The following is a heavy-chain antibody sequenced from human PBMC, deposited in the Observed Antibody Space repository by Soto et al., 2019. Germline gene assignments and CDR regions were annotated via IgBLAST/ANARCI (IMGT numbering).Heavy chain of an antibody. V-gene: IGHV3-7*05. CDR3: ATTAGGFFDN. CDR2: IKQDGSEK. CDR1: GFSFSTYW. Sequence: GGSLRLSCAASGFSFSTYWMSWVRQSPGKGLEWVANIKQDGSEKYYVDSVRGRFTISRDNAKNSLYLQTNSLRAEDTAVYYCATTAGGFFDNWGQGTPVTVSS. J-gene: IGHJ4*02. D-gene: IGHD1-1*01.